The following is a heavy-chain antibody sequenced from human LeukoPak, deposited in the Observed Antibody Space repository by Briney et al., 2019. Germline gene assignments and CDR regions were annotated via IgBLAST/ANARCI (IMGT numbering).Heavy chain of an antibody. V-gene: IGHV3-23*01. Sequence: GGSLRLSCAASGFTFSNYAMTWVRQAPGKGLEWVSSIRGSGASSFYADSVKGRFATSRDNSKSTLYLQMNSLRVGDTAVYYCGRDPNGDYVGAFDFGGQGTLVTVSS. CDR1: GFTFSNYA. CDR2: IRGSGASS. CDR3: GRDPNGDYVGAFDF. J-gene: IGHJ3*01. D-gene: IGHD4-17*01.